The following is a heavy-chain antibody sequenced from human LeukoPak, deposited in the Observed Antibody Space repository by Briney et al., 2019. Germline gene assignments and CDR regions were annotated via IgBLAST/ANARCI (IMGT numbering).Heavy chain of an antibody. J-gene: IGHJ4*02. Sequence: GASVKVSCKASGYTFTSYGISWVRQAPGQGLEWMGWISAYNGNTNYAQKLQGRVTMTTDTSTSTAYMELSSLRSEDTAVYYCARGGVLRYFDWLSRFDYWGQGTLVTVSS. CDR2: ISAYNGNT. CDR1: GYTFTSYG. CDR3: ARGGVLRYFDWLSRFDY. V-gene: IGHV1-18*01. D-gene: IGHD3-9*01.